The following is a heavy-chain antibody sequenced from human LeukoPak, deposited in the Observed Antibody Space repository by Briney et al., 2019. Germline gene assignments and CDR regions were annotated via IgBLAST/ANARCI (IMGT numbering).Heavy chain of an antibody. J-gene: IGHJ4*02. D-gene: IGHD3-3*01. Sequence: GGSLRLSCAASGFTLSDYAIHWVRQAPGRGLEWVALISYDGSNKYYADSVKGRFTISRDNSKNTLYLQMNSLRAEDTAVYYCARGQVLRFLEWLYYFDYWGQGTLVTVSS. CDR3: ARGQVLRFLEWLYYFDY. CDR1: GFTLSDYA. V-gene: IGHV3-30-3*01. CDR2: ISYDGSNK.